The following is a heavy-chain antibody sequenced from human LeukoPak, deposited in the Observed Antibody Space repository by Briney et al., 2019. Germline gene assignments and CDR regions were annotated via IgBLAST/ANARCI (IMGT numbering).Heavy chain of an antibody. CDR1: VFTFSSYS. D-gene: IGHD6-13*01. CDR3: AREEAAAGTHVDY. V-gene: IGHV3-48*01. CDR2: ISSSSSTI. J-gene: IGHJ4*02. Sequence: GGSLRLSCAASVFTFSSYSMNWVRQAPGKGLEWVSYISSSSSTIYYADSVKGRFTISRDNAKNSLYLQMNSLRAEDTAVSYCAREEAAAGTHVDYWGQGTLVTVSS.